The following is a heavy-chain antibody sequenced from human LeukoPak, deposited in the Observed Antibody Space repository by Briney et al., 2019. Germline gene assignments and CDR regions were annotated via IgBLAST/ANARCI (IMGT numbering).Heavy chain of an antibody. Sequence: ASVKVSCKASGYTFTSYYMHWVRQAPGQGLEWMGIINPSGGSTSYAQKFQGRVTMTRDTSTSTVYMELSSLRSEDTAVYYCARALGGYGDSYWAFDIWGQGTMVTVSS. D-gene: IGHD4-17*01. V-gene: IGHV1-46*01. CDR3: ARALGGYGDSYWAFDI. CDR1: GYTFTSYY. CDR2: INPSGGST. J-gene: IGHJ3*02.